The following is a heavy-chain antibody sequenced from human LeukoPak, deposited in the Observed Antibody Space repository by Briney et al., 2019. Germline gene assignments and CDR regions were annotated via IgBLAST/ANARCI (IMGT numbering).Heavy chain of an antibody. D-gene: IGHD1-26*01. CDR1: GFTVSSNY. J-gene: IGHJ4*02. CDR2: IYSGGST. V-gene: IGHV3-66*01. CDR3: ARGMTGSYFGHFDY. Sequence: GGSLRLSCAASGFTVSSNYMSWVRQAPGKGLEWVSVIYSGGSTYYADSVKGRFTISRDNGKNSLYLQMNSLRAEDTAVYYCARGMTGSYFGHFDYWGQGTLVTVPS.